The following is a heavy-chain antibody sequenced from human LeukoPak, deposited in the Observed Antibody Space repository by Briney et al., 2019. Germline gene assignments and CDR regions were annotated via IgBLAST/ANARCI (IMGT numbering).Heavy chain of an antibody. Sequence: PSETLSLTCTVSGGSISGYYWSWIRQPPGKGLEWIGEINHSGSTNYNPSLKSRVTISVDTSKNQFSLKLSSVTAVDTAVYYCARVFPDYWGQGTLVTVSS. CDR1: GGSISGYY. D-gene: IGHD3-3*01. V-gene: IGHV4-34*01. CDR2: INHSGST. CDR3: ARVFPDY. J-gene: IGHJ4*02.